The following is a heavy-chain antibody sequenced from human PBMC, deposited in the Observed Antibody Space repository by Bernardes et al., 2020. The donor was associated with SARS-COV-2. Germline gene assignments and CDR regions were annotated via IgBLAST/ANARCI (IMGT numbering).Heavy chain of an antibody. D-gene: IGHD2-2*01. CDR3: ARVVVPAAVHWFDT. Sequence: GGSLRLSCAASGFTFSSYWMSWVRQAPGKGLEWVANIQQVGSGKFFLDSVKGRFTISRDNAKNSAYLQMNSLRADDTAVYYCARVVVPAAVHWFDTWGQGTLVIVSS. V-gene: IGHV3-7*04. CDR1: GFTFSSYW. J-gene: IGHJ5*02. CDR2: IQQVGSGK.